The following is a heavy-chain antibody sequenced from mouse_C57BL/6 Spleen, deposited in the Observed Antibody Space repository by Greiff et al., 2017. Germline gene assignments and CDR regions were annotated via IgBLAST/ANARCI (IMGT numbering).Heavy chain of an antibody. CDR1: GYTFTSYW. J-gene: IGHJ2*01. CDR2: IDPSDSYT. Sequence: QVQLQQSGAELVMPGASVKLSCKASGYTFTSYWMHWVKQRPGQGLEWIGEIDPSDSYTNYNQKFKGKSTLTVDKSSSTAYMQLSSLTSEDSAVYYCARANWADYWGQGTTLTVSS. D-gene: IGHD4-1*01. CDR3: ARANWADY. V-gene: IGHV1-69*01.